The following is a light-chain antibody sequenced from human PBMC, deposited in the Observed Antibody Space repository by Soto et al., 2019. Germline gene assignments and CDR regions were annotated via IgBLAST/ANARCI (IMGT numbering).Light chain of an antibody. V-gene: IGKV3-15*01. Sequence: EIVMTQSPATLSVSPGERATLSCRASQSVRSNLAWYQQKPGQAPRLLIYGASTGATGIPARFSGSGSGTEFTLTISSLQSEDFVVYYCQQYNNWPQTFGQGTKVEIK. J-gene: IGKJ1*01. CDR3: QQYNNWPQT. CDR1: QSVRSN. CDR2: GAS.